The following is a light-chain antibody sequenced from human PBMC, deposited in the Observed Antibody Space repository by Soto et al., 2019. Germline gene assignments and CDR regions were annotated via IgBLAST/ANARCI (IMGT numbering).Light chain of an antibody. J-gene: IGKJ3*01. Sequence: DIQMTQSPSSLSASVGDRVTITCQASRDINNYLNCYQHRPGKAPKILMYDASSLQTGVPSRFSGSGSGTDFSFTISSPQPEDIATYYCQQYDTLRVTFGRGTKVEIK. CDR2: DAS. CDR3: QQYDTLRVT. V-gene: IGKV1-33*01. CDR1: RDINNY.